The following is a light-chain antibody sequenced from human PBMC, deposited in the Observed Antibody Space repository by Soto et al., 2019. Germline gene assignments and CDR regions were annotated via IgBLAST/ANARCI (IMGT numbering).Light chain of an antibody. CDR2: DVS. Sequence: QSALTQPASVSGSPGQSITISCTGTSSDVGGYNYVSWYQQHPGKAPKLMIYDVSNRPSGVSNRFSGSKSGYTASLTISGLQAEDDADYYCSSYTSSSVVFGGGTKLTVL. J-gene: IGLJ2*01. CDR1: SSDVGGYNY. V-gene: IGLV2-14*01. CDR3: SSYTSSSVV.